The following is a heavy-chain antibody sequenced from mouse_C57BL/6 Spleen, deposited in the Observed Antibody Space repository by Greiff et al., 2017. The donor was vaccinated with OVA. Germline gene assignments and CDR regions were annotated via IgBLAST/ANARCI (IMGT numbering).Heavy chain of an antibody. CDR2: ISDGGSYT. Sequence: EVKLVESGGGLVKPGGSLKLSCAASGFTFSSYAMSWVRQTPEQRLEWVATISDGGSYTYYPDNVKGRFTISRDNAKNNLYLQMSHLQSEDTAMYYCARDGGRGYFDYWGQGTTLTVSS. V-gene: IGHV5-4*01. CDR3: ARDGGRGYFDY. J-gene: IGHJ2*01. CDR1: GFTFSSYA.